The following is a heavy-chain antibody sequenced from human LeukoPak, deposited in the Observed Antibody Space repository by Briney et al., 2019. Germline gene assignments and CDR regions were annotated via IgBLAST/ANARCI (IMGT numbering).Heavy chain of an antibody. J-gene: IGHJ4*02. CDR1: GFTVSSNY. CDR2: IYSGGTT. CDR3: ARSIVPTSFDY. Sequence: GRSLRLSCAASGFTVSSNYMSWVRQAPGKGLEWVSVIYSGGTTYYADSVKGRFTISRDNSKNTLYLETNSLRAEDTAVYYCARSIVPTSFDYWGQGTLVTVSS. V-gene: IGHV3-53*01. D-gene: IGHD5-12*01.